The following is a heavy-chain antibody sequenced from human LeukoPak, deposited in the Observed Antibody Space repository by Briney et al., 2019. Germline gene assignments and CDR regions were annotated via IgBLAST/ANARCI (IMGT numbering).Heavy chain of an antibody. CDR3: ARESSVVGATIGWFDP. CDR1: GGTFSSYA. J-gene: IGHJ5*02. Sequence: SVKVSCKASGGTFSSYAISWVRQAPGQGLEWMGGIIPIFGTANYAQKFQGRVTITADKSTSTAYMELSSLSSEDTAVYYCARESSVVGATIGWFDPWGQGTLVTVSS. CDR2: IIPIFGTA. V-gene: IGHV1-69*06. D-gene: IGHD1-26*01.